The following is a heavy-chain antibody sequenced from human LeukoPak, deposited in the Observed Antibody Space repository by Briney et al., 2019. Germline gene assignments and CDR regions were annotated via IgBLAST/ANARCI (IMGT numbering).Heavy chain of an antibody. J-gene: IGHJ6*04. D-gene: IGHD2-15*01. CDR2: IYYSGTT. Sequence: ASDTLSLTCTVSGGSITSSYWSWFRQPTGGEVESIGYIYYSGTTKSNPSLESRVTISVDTSKNQLSLKLSFVTAADTAIYYCGGEPRLLDVWGKGITVTVSS. CDR3: GGEPRLLDV. CDR1: GGSITSSY. V-gene: IGHV4-59*01.